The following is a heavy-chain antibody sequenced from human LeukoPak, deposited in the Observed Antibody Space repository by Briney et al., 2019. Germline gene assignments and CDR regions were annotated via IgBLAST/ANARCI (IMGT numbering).Heavy chain of an antibody. J-gene: IGHJ6*04. Sequence: SETLSLTCTVSGGSISSYYWSWIRQPPGKGLEWMGYIYYSGSTNYNPSLKSRVTISVDTSKNQFSLKLSSVTAADTAVYYCARDGGPNMVRGVNSLGVWGKGTTVTVSS. CDR2: IYYSGST. V-gene: IGHV4-59*01. CDR3: ARDGGPNMVRGVNSLGV. CDR1: GGSISSYY. D-gene: IGHD3-10*01.